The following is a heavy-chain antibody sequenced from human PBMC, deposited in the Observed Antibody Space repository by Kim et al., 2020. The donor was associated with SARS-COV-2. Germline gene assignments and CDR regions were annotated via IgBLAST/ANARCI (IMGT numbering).Heavy chain of an antibody. Sequence: GGSLRLSCAASGFTFSSYWMSWVRQAPGKGLEWVANIKQDGSEKYYVDSVKGRFTISRDNAKNSLYLQMNSLRAEDTAVYYCARGAAKEMGVFDYWGQGTLVTVSS. J-gene: IGHJ4*02. CDR1: GFTFSSYW. CDR3: ARGAAKEMGVFDY. CDR2: IKQDGSEK. V-gene: IGHV3-7*01. D-gene: IGHD1-26*01.